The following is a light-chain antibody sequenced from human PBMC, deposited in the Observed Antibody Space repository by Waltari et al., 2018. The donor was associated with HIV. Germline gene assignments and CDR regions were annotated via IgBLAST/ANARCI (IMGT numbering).Light chain of an antibody. J-gene: IGLJ3*02. V-gene: IGLV3-9*01. CDR3: QVWGNSVV. CDR1: SLGPKD. Sequence: SYELTQPLSVSVALGQTAQITCGGRSLGPKDVPWYRQKPGQAPELVIFNDSKRPSGIPGRCLGSKSTNTATLTITGAQVGDEADYYCQVWGNSVVLGGGTMLTVL. CDR2: NDS.